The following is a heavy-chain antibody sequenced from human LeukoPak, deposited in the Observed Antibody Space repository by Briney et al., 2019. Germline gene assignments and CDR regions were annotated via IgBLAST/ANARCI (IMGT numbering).Heavy chain of an antibody. CDR1: GGSVSSGTYY. CDR3: ARRGGSGRSFDY. D-gene: IGHD3-10*01. J-gene: IGHJ4*02. V-gene: IGHV4-61*01. CDR2: IYYTGST. Sequence: PSEALSLTYTVSGGSVSSGTYYWSWIRQPPGKGLEWIGYIYYTGSTNYNPSLKSRLTISVDTSKNQFSLKLSSVTAADTAVYYCARRGGSGRSFDYWGQGTLVTVSS.